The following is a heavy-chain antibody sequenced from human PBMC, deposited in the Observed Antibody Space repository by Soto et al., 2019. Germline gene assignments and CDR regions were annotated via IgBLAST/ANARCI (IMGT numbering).Heavy chain of an antibody. CDR1: GFTFSSYS. Sequence: PGGSLSLSCAASGFTFSSYSMNWVRQAPGKGLEWVSFISSSSSTIYYAVSVKGRFTISRDNAKNSLYLQMNSLRAEDTAVYYCARVFRDYLLWFGESHWYFDLWGRGTQVTVSS. D-gene: IGHD3-10*01. J-gene: IGHJ2*01. CDR3: ARVFRDYLLWFGESHWYFDL. V-gene: IGHV3-48*01. CDR2: ISSSSSTI.